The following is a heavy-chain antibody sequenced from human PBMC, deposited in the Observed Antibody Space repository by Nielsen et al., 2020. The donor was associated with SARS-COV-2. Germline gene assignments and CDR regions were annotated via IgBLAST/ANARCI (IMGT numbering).Heavy chain of an antibody. Sequence: GGSLRLSCVASGFAFDDFAMHSVRQAPGKGLEYVSGISWNSGKIDYADSAKGRFTISRDNAKKSLYLQMNSLRDEDTAFYYCARENGGSYGEWPDYWGQGTQVTVSA. CDR1: GFAFDDFA. D-gene: IGHD1-26*01. CDR3: ARENGGSYGEWPDY. V-gene: IGHV3-9*01. CDR2: ISWNSGKI. J-gene: IGHJ4*02.